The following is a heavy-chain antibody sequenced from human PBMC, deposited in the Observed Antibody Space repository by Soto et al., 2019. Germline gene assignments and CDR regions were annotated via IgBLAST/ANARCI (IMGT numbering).Heavy chain of an antibody. CDR2: IYYSGST. CDR3: ARRYGGNLDY. D-gene: IGHD1-26*01. V-gene: IGHV4-59*08. J-gene: IGHJ4*02. Sequence: SETLSLTCTVDSISTYYWSWIRQPPGKGLEWIGYIYYSGSTNYNPSLKSRVTISVDTSKNQFSLKLSSVTAADTAVYYCARRYGGNLDYWGQGTLVTVSS. CDR1: SISTYY.